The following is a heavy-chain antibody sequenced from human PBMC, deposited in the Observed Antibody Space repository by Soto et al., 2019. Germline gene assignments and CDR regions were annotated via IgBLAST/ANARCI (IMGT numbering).Heavy chain of an antibody. CDR3: AAYSHKGY. V-gene: IGHV3-66*01. J-gene: IGHJ4*02. Sequence: EEQLVESGGDLVQPGGSLRLSCAASGFTVSNNYMSWVRQAPGKGLEWVSLIYSGGSTYYADSVKGRFTISRESSKNTLYLQMNSRRAEDTAMYYCAAYSHKGYWGQGTLGTVSS. D-gene: IGHD3-16*01. CDR1: GFTVSNNY. CDR2: IYSGGST.